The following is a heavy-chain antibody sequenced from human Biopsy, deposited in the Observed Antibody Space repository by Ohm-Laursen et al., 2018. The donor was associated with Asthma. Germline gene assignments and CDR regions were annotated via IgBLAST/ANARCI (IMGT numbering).Heavy chain of an antibody. J-gene: IGHJ6*02. CDR3: ARERAGVLGSYNGMDV. CDR1: GFTVSNYG. CDR2: VTYDGISQ. V-gene: IGHV3-30*03. D-gene: IGHD2-8*01. Sequence: SLRLSCAASGFTVSNYGMHWVRQGAGKGLDWVAVVTYDGISQYYAESVKGRFTISRDNSRNTLNLQMNSVRPDDTAVYFCARERAGVLGSYNGMDVWGPGTTVSVSS.